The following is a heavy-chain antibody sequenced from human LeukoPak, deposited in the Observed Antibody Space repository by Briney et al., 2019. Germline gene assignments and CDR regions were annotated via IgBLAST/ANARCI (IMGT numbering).Heavy chain of an antibody. V-gene: IGHV1-69*04. J-gene: IGHJ4*02. CDR3: ARRGPRGKWLRDY. CDR2: IIPILGIA. Sequence: WASVKVSCKASGGTFSSYAISWVRQAPGQGLEWMGRIIPILGIANYAQKFQGRVTMTRNTSISTAYMELSSLRSEDTAVYYCARRGPRGKWLRDYWGQGTLVTVSS. CDR1: GGTFSSYA. D-gene: IGHD6-19*01.